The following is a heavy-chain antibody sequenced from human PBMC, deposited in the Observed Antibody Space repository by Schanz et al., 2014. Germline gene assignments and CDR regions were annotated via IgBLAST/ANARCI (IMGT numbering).Heavy chain of an antibody. J-gene: IGHJ4*02. CDR1: GFTVSSNY. CDR2: IYSADST. D-gene: IGHD5-12*01. V-gene: IGHV3-66*01. Sequence: EVQLVESGGGLVQPGGSLRLSCGVSGFTVSSNYMTWVRQAPGKGLEWVSFIYSADSTYYADSVKGRFTISRDNAKNSLYLQMNSLRAEDTAVYYCARDGYNAYDLKRGDYWGQGTQVAVSS. CDR3: ARDGYNAYDLKRGDY.